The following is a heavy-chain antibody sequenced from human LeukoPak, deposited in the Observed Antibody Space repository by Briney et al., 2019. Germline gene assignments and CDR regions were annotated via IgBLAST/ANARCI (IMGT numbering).Heavy chain of an antibody. CDR1: GFTVSSNH. CDR2: IYTGGTT. Sequence: GGSLRLSCAASGFTVSSNHMNWVRQAPGKGLEWVSIIYTGGTTHYADSLKGRFTISRDNAKNTLYLQMNSLRAEDTAVYYCAMPPYDNYAPFDHWGQGTLVTVSS. CDR3: AMPPYDNYAPFDH. D-gene: IGHD5-24*01. V-gene: IGHV3-66*01. J-gene: IGHJ4*02.